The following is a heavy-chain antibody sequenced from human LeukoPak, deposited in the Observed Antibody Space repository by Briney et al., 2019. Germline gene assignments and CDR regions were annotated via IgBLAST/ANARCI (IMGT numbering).Heavy chain of an antibody. J-gene: IGHJ4*02. CDR3: ARAMLRLGELSGYYYFDY. V-gene: IGHV4-59*01. CDR2: IYYSGST. D-gene: IGHD3-16*02. CDR1: GGSISSYY. Sequence: SETLSLTCTVSGGSISSYYWSWIRQPPGKGLEWIGYIYYSGSTNYNPSLKSRVTISVDTSKNQFSLKLSSVTAADTAVYYCARAMLRLGELSGYYYFDYWGQGTLVTVSS.